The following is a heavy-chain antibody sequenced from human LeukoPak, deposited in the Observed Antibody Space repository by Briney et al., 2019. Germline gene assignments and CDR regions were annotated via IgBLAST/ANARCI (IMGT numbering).Heavy chain of an antibody. V-gene: IGHV3-9*03. CDR2: ISWNSGSI. Sequence: GGSLRLSCAASGFNFDDHGMSWVRQTPGKGLEWVSGISWNSGSIGYADSVKGRFTISRDNAKNSLYLQMNSLRAEDMALYYCAKDLDSSGYSGLGYWGQGTLVTVSS. CDR1: GFNFDDHG. CDR3: AKDLDSSGYSGLGY. D-gene: IGHD3-22*01. J-gene: IGHJ4*02.